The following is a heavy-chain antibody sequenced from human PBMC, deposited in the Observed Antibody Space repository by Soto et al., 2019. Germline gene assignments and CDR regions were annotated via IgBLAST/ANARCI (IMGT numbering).Heavy chain of an antibody. Sequence: QLQLQESGSGLVKPSQTLSLTCAVSGGSISSGGYSWSWIRQPPGKGLEWIGYIYHSGSTYYNPSLKGRVTRAVDRSKNQCSLKLSSVTAADTAVYYCASAGGLGAVAADYWGQGTLVTVSS. J-gene: IGHJ4*02. CDR2: IYHSGST. V-gene: IGHV4-30-2*01. D-gene: IGHD6-19*01. CDR1: GGSISSGGYS. CDR3: ASAGGLGAVAADY.